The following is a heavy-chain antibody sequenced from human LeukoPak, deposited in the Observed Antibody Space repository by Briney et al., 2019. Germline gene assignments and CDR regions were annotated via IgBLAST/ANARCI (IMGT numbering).Heavy chain of an antibody. V-gene: IGHV3-21*06. CDR3: VTAQVPATESYFYFGLDV. CDR2: ISSSSTYI. J-gene: IGHJ6*02. CDR1: GFTFSSYD. D-gene: IGHD2-2*01. Sequence: GGSLRLSCAASGFTFSSYDMSWVRQAPGKGLEWVSSISSSSTYIYYGDSVKGRFTISRDNAKNSLYLQMNSLRAEDTAVYYCVTAQVPATESYFYFGLDVWGQGTSVTVSS.